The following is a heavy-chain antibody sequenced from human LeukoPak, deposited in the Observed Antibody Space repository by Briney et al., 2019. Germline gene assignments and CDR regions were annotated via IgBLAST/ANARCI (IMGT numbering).Heavy chain of an antibody. CDR3: AREAQSSMIVVVIRGPNWFDP. CDR2: INAGSGNT. CDR1: GYTFTSYA. D-gene: IGHD3-22*01. Sequence: ASVKVSCKASGYTFTSYAMHWVRQAPGQRLEWMGWINAGSGNTKYSQKFQGRVTITRDTSASTAYMELSSLRSEDTAVYYCAREAQSSMIVVVIRGPNWFDPWGQGTLVTVSS. J-gene: IGHJ5*02. V-gene: IGHV1-3*01.